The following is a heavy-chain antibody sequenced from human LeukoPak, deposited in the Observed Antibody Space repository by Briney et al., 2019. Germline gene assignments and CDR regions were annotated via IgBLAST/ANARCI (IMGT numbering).Heavy chain of an antibody. D-gene: IGHD3-3*02. CDR3: ARDSIPKGGAFDI. CDR2: IRAYNSNT. J-gene: IGHJ3*02. V-gene: IGHV1-18*01. Sequence: GASVKVSCKASGYTFTSYGISWVRQAPGQGLEWRGWIRAYNSNTNYAQKLQGRVTMTTDTSTSRACMELRSMRSDDTAVYCCARDSIPKGGAFDIWGQGRMVTVSS. CDR1: GYTFTSYG.